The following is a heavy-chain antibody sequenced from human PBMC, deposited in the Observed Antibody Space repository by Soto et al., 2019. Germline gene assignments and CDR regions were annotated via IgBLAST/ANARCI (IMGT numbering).Heavy chain of an antibody. CDR2: ISYDGSNK. J-gene: IGHJ4*02. V-gene: IGHV3-30*18. Sequence: QVQLVESGGGVVQPGRSLRLSCAASGFTFSSYGMHWVRQAPGKGLEWVAVISYDGSNKYYADSVKGRFTISRDNSKNMLYLQMNSLRAEDTAVYYCAKGRTGYSSGLAGYWGQGTLVTVSS. CDR1: GFTFSSYG. D-gene: IGHD6-19*01. CDR3: AKGRTGYSSGLAGY.